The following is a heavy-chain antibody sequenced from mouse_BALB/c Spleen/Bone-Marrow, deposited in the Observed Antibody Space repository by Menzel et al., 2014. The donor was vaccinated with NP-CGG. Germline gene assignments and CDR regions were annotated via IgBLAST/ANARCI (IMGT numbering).Heavy chain of an antibody. Sequence: EVQLQQSGTVLARPGASVKMSCKASGYTFTSYWMHWVKQRPGQGLGWIGAIYPGNSDTSYNQKFKGKAKLTAVTSTSTAYMELSSLTNEDSAVYYCTRLDGNLFTYWGQGTLVTVSA. V-gene: IGHV1-5*01. D-gene: IGHD2-1*01. J-gene: IGHJ3*01. CDR2: IYPGNSDT. CDR3: TRLDGNLFTY. CDR1: GYTFTSYW.